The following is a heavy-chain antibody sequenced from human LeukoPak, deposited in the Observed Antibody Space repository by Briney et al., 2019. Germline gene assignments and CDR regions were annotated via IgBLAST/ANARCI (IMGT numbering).Heavy chain of an antibody. J-gene: IGHJ5*02. Sequence: GASVKVSCKASGYTFTCYYMHWVRQAPGQGLEWMGRINPNSGGTNYAQKFQGRVTMTRDTSISTAYMELSRLRSDDTAVYYCARDRGQWLVLMETWFDPWGQGTLVTVPS. V-gene: IGHV1-2*06. CDR1: GYTFTCYY. CDR3: ARDRGQWLVLMETWFDP. D-gene: IGHD6-19*01. CDR2: INPNSGGT.